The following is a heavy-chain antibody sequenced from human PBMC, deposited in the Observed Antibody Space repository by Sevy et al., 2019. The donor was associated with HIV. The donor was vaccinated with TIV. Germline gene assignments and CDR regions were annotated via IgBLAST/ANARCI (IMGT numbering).Heavy chain of an antibody. J-gene: IGHJ4*02. CDR2: ITSSGDTT. Sequence: GGSLRLSCAVSGFTFGNYAMSWVRQAPGKGLEWVSSITSSGDTTYYTDSVKGRFTISRDKYKNTLYLQMNSLRAEDTAVYFCVKEQGYYYDRTGEYYFDYWGQGTLVTVSS. CDR1: GFTFGNYA. CDR3: VKEQGYYYDRTGEYYFDY. D-gene: IGHD3-22*01. V-gene: IGHV3-23*01.